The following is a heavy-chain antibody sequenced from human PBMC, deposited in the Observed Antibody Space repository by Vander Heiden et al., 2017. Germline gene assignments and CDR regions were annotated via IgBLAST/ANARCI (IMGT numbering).Heavy chain of an antibody. V-gene: IGHV3-30*18. CDR3: AKPAAARPPDNWFDP. J-gene: IGHJ5*02. CDR1: GFTFSSYG. Sequence: QVQLVESGGGVVQPGRSLRLSCAASGFTFSSYGMHWVRQAPGKGLEWVAFISYDGSNKYYADSVKGRFTISRDNSKNTLYLQMNSLRAEDTAVYYCAKPAAARPPDNWFDPWGQGTLVTVSS. CDR2: ISYDGSNK. D-gene: IGHD6-6*01.